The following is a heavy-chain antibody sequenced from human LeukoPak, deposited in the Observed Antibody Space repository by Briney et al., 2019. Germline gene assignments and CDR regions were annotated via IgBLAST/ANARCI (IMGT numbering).Heavy chain of an antibody. CDR3: ARRPNWESRRAFDI. V-gene: IGHV4-34*01. CDR1: GFTFSSYS. D-gene: IGHD7-27*01. J-gene: IGHJ3*02. CDR2: ISHYGST. Sequence: GSLRLSCAASGFTFSSYSMNWVRQAPGKGLEWVGEISHYGSTNYKPSLKSRVTISLDMSKTQFSLNLTSVTAADTGVYYCARRPNWESRRAFDIWGQGTMVTVSS.